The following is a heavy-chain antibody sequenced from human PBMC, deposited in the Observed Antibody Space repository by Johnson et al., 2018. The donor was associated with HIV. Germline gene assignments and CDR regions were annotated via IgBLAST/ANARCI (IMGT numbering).Heavy chain of an antibody. D-gene: IGHD6-6*01. CDR2: MNWNGGST. CDR1: GFTFDDYG. V-gene: IGHV3-20*04. J-gene: IGHJ3*02. CDR3: TTLEYSSSPGGYGAFDI. Sequence: EVQLVESGGGVVRPGGSLRLSCAASGFTFDDYGMSWVRQAPGKGLEWVSGMNWNGGSTVYADSVKGRFTISRDNAKNSLYLQINCLRAEDTAVYYCTTLEYSSSPGGYGAFDIWGQGTMVTVSS.